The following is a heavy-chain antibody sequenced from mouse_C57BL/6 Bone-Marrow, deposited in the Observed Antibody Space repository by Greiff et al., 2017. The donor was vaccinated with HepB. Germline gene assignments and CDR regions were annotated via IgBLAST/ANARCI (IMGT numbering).Heavy chain of an antibody. CDR2: IDPSDSYT. CDR1: GYTFTSYW. V-gene: IGHV1-50*01. Sequence: QVQLQQPGAELVKPGASVKLSCKASGYTFTSYWMQWVKQRPGQGLEWIGEIDPSDSYTNYNQKFKGKATLTVDTSSSTAYMQLSSLTSEDSAVYYCAENYDGSSHWYFDVWGTGTTVTVSS. D-gene: IGHD1-1*01. J-gene: IGHJ1*03. CDR3: AENYDGSSHWYFDV.